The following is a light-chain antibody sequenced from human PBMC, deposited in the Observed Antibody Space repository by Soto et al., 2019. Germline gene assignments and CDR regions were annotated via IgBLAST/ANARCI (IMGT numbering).Light chain of an antibody. Sequence: QSVLTQPRSVSGSPGQSVTISCTGTSSDVGGYNYVSWYQQHPGKAPKLMIYDVSKRPSGVPDRFSGSKSGNTASLTISGLQAEDEADYYCRSYAGSYVFGTGTKLTVL. J-gene: IGLJ1*01. CDR1: SSDVGGYNY. CDR3: RSYAGSYV. V-gene: IGLV2-11*01. CDR2: DVS.